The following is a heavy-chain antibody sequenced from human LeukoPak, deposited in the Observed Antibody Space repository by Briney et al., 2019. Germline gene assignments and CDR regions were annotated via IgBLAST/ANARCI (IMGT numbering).Heavy chain of an antibody. CDR1: GFTFSSYA. CDR2: ISSNGDST. J-gene: IGHJ6*02. V-gene: IGHV3-64*04. CDR3: ARVAYYYYGMDV. Sequence: TGGSLRLSCSASGFTFSSYAMHWVRQAPGKGLEYVSTISSNGDSTYYADSVKGRFTISRDNSKNTLYLQMNSLRAEDTAVYYCARVAYYYYGMDVWGQGTTVTVSS.